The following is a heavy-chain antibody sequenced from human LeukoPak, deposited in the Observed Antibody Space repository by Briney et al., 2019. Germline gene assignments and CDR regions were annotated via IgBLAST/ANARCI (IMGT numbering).Heavy chain of an antibody. CDR3: ASQRATAMGYFDY. Sequence: SETLSLTCTVSGGSISSGTYYWSWIRQHPEKGLEWIGYIYHSGATYYNPSLKSRVTISADMSKNQFSLNLSSVTAADTAVYYCASQRATAMGYFDYWGQGILVTVSS. CDR2: IYHSGAT. J-gene: IGHJ4*02. V-gene: IGHV4-31*03. CDR1: GGSISSGTYY. D-gene: IGHD5-18*01.